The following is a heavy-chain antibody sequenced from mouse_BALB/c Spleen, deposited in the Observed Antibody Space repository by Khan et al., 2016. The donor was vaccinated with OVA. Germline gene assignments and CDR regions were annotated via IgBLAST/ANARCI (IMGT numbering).Heavy chain of an antibody. Sequence: QVQLKQSGAELVKPGASVKLSCKASDYTFTSYYMYWLKQRPGQGLEWIGEINPSNGGTNFNEKFKSKATLTVDKSSSTAYMQLSRLTAEDSAVCYWTRRGTARATLWFAYWGQGTLVTVSA. D-gene: IGHD3-2*01. CDR3: TRRGTARATLWFAY. V-gene: IGHV1S81*02. J-gene: IGHJ3*01. CDR1: DYTFTSYY. CDR2: INPSNGGT.